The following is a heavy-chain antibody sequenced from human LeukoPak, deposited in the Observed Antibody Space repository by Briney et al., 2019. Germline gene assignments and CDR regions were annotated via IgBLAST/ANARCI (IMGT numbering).Heavy chain of an antibody. J-gene: IGHJ4*02. Sequence: GGSLRLSCAASGFTFSSYSMNWVRQAPGMGLEWVSYISSSGRSILYADSVKGRFTVSRDNAKNSLYLQMNNLRAEDTAVYYCGREIPSGSYAPDYWGQGILVIVSS. CDR3: GREIPSGSYAPDY. V-gene: IGHV3-21*05. CDR1: GFTFSSYS. CDR2: ISSSGRSI. D-gene: IGHD1-26*01.